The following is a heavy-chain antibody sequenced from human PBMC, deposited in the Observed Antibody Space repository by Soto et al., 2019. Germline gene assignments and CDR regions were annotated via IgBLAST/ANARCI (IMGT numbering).Heavy chain of an antibody. J-gene: IGHJ4*02. V-gene: IGHV4-59*01. Sequence: QVQLQESGPGLVKPSETLSLTCTVSGGSISSYYWSWIRQPPGKGLEWIGYIYYSGSTNYNPSLKSRVTISVDTSKNQFSLKLSSVTAADTAVYYCARTLAAAGSPDYWGQGTLVTVSS. CDR3: ARTLAAAGSPDY. CDR1: GGSISSYY. CDR2: IYYSGST. D-gene: IGHD6-13*01.